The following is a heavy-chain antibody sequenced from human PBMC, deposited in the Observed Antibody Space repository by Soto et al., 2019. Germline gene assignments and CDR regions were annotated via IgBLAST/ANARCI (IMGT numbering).Heavy chain of an antibody. V-gene: IGHV4-34*01. CDR1: GGAFMGYY. CDR3: ARVKAYYDFWSGSPSHYSYYGMDV. CDR2: INHSGST. D-gene: IGHD3-3*01. Sequence: SGTVSGTCADLGGAFMGYYESWIRQPPGKGLEWIGEINHSGSTNYNPSLKSRVTISVDTSKNQFSLKLSSVTAADTAVYYCARVKAYYDFWSGSPSHYSYYGMDVWGPGTTVT. J-gene: IGHJ6*02.